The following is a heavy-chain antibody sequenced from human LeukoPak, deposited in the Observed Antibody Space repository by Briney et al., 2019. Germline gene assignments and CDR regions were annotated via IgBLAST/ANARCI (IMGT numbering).Heavy chain of an antibody. CDR2: IRYDGSNK. V-gene: IGHV3-30*02. J-gene: IGHJ4*02. D-gene: IGHD6-19*01. Sequence: GGTPRLSCAASGFTVGYNYMSWVRQAPGKGLEWVAFIRYDGSNKYYADSVKGRFTISRDNSKNTLYLQMNSLRAEDTAVYYCAKDIGAGTTGVYFDYWGQGTLVTVSS. CDR3: AKDIGAGTTGVYFDY. CDR1: GFTVGYNY.